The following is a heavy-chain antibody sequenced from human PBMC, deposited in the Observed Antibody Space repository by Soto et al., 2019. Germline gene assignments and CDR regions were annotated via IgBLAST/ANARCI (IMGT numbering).Heavy chain of an antibody. Sequence: GGSLRLSCAASGFTFSSYAMSWVRQAPGKGLEWVSAISGSGGSTYYADSVKGRFTISRDNSKNTLYLQMNSLRAEDTAVYYCAKFQPYDFWSGYYTGRPYYGMDVWGQGTTVTVSS. CDR1: GFTFSSYA. CDR2: ISGSGGST. D-gene: IGHD3-3*01. V-gene: IGHV3-23*01. CDR3: AKFQPYDFWSGYYTGRPYYGMDV. J-gene: IGHJ6*02.